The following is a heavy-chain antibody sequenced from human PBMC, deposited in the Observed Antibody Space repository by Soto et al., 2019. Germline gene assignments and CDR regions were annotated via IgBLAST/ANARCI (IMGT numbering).Heavy chain of an antibody. V-gene: IGHV1-69*01. CDR2: IIPIFGTA. D-gene: IGHD5-18*01. CDR1: GGTFSSYA. J-gene: IGHJ6*02. Sequence: QVQLVQSGAEVKKPGSSVKVSCKASGGTFSSYAISWVRQAPGQGREWMGGIIPIFGTANYAQKFQGRVTITADESTSTAYMELSSLRSEDTAVYYCARVPIDGYSYSYGMDVWGQGTTVTVSS. CDR3: ARVPIDGYSYSYGMDV.